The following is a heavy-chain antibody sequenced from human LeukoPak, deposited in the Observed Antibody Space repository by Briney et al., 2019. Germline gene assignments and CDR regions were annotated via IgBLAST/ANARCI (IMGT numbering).Heavy chain of an antibody. J-gene: IGHJ4*02. CDR1: VASIRHYY. D-gene: IGHD4-17*01. Sequence: SETLSLXCTVSVASIRHYYWSWIRQPPRKGLEWIGYIYHSGSTTYHPSFKSQVTISVDTSKSQFSLKRSSVTAADTAMYYCARGGMTTILDYWGRGTLVTVSS. CDR2: IYHSGST. V-gene: IGHV4-59*01. CDR3: ARGGMTTILDY.